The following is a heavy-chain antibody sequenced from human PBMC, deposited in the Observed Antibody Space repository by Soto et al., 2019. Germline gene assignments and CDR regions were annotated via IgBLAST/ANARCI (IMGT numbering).Heavy chain of an antibody. D-gene: IGHD3-3*01. Sequence: ASVKVSCKASGYTFTSYDINWGRQATGQGLEWMGWMNPNSGNTGYAQKFQGRVTMTRNTSISTAYMELSSLRSEDTAVYYCAREREKDFWSGYYSRRSYYYYYYMDVWGKGTTVTVSS. J-gene: IGHJ6*03. CDR1: GYTFTSYD. CDR3: AREREKDFWSGYYSRRSYYYYYYMDV. CDR2: MNPNSGNT. V-gene: IGHV1-8*01.